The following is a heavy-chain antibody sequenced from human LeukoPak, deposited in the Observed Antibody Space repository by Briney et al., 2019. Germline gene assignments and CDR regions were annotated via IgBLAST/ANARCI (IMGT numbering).Heavy chain of an antibody. CDR1: GFTFSSYG. D-gene: IGHD2-15*01. V-gene: IGHV3-30*18. Sequence: GGSLRLSCAASGFTFSSYGMHWVRQAPGKGLEWVAVISYDGSNKYYADSVKGRFTISRDNSKNTLYLQMNSLRAEDTAVYYCAKVYASYCSGGSCSYFDYWGQGTLVTVSS. J-gene: IGHJ4*02. CDR3: AKVYASYCSGGSCSYFDY. CDR2: ISYDGSNK.